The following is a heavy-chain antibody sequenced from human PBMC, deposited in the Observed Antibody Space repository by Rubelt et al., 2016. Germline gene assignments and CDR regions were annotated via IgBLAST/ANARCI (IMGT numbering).Heavy chain of an antibody. V-gene: IGHV4-31*01. D-gene: IGHD2-21*02. CDR2: IYYSGST. Sequence: QLQLQESGPGLVKPSQTLSLTCTVSGGSISSGGYYWSWIRQHPGKGLEWIGYIYYSGSTYYNPSLKGLVTISVDTSKNQFSRKLSSVTAGDTAVYYCASPLEYCGGDCYSGAFDIWGQGTMVTVSS. CDR1: GGSISSGGYY. J-gene: IGHJ3*02. CDR3: ASPLEYCGGDCYSGAFDI.